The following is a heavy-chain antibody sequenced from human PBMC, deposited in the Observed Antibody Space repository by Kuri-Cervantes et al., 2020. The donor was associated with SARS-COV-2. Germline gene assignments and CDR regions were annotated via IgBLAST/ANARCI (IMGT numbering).Heavy chain of an antibody. CDR2: ISGSGGST. D-gene: IGHD3-3*01. J-gene: IGHJ4*02. V-gene: IGHV3-23*01. CDR1: GFTFSSYA. Sequence: GESLKISCAASGFTFSSYAMSWVRQAPGKGLEWVSAISGSGGSTYYADSVKGRITISRDNSKNTLYLQMNSLRAEDTAVYYCAKEADFWSGSDLDYWGQGTLVTVSS. CDR3: AKEADFWSGSDLDY.